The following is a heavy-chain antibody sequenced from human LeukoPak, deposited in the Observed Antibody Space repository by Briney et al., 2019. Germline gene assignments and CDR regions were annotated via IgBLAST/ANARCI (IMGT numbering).Heavy chain of an antibody. CDR1: GGSISSYY. CDR3: AGGGYSSGWYIGSSDYGMDV. D-gene: IGHD6-19*01. CDR2: IYYSGST. Sequence: SETLSLTCTVSGGSISSYYWSWIRQPPGKGLEWIGYIYYSGSTNYNPSLKSRVTISVDTSKNQFSLKLSSVTAADTAVYYCAGGGYSSGWYIGSSDYGMDVWGQGTTVTVSS. J-gene: IGHJ6*02. V-gene: IGHV4-59*01.